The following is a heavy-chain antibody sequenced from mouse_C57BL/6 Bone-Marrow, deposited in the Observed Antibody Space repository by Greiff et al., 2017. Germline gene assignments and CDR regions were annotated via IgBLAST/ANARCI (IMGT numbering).Heavy chain of an antibody. V-gene: IGHV5-17*01. D-gene: IGHD1-1*01. J-gene: IGHJ2*01. Sequence: VQLQQSGGGLVKPGGSLKLSCAASGFTFSDYGMHWVRQAPEKGLEWVAYISSGSSTIYYADTVKGRFPISRDNAKNTLFLQMTSLRSEDTAMYYCARNYYQDYWGQGTTLTVSS. CDR3: ARNYYQDY. CDR1: GFTFSDYG. CDR2: ISSGSSTI.